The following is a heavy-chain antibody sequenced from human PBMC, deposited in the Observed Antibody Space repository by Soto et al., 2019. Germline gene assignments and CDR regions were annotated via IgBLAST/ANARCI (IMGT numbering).Heavy chain of an antibody. CDR1: GYTFTSSA. V-gene: IGHV1-58*01. CDR3: AALAWYHYDSSGYYYPTFDY. D-gene: IGHD3-22*01. CDR2: IVVGSGNT. Sequence: GASVKVSCKASGYTFTSSAVQWVRQARGQRLEWIGWIVVGSGNTNYAQKFQERVTITRDMSTSTAYMELSSLRSEDTAVYYCAALAWYHYDSSGYYYPTFDYWGQGTLVTVSS. J-gene: IGHJ4*02.